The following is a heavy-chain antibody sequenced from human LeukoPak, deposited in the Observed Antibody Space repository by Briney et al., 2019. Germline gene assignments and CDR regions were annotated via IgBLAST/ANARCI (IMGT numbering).Heavy chain of an antibody. D-gene: IGHD3-22*01. J-gene: IGHJ4*02. CDR1: GYTFTSYG. Sequence: VASVKVSCKASGYTFTSYGISWVRQAPGQGLEWMGWISAYNGNTNYAQKLQGRVTMTTDTSTSTAYMELRSLRSDDTAVYYCAKEKDYYDSSGYLVYWGQGTLVTVSS. CDR3: AKEKDYYDSSGYLVY. CDR2: ISAYNGNT. V-gene: IGHV1-18*01.